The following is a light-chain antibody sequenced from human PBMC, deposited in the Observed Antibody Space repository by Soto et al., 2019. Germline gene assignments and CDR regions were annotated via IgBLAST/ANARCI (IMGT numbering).Light chain of an antibody. CDR3: QKHDNPPLT. J-gene: IGKJ4*01. V-gene: IGKV1-27*01. CDR1: QGIGKY. CDR2: TSS. Sequence: DIQMTQSPSSLSASVGDRVTIACRASQGIGKYLSWYQQKPGKVPKLLIYTSSTLQSGVPPRFSGSGSGTECTLTISSLQPEDVATYYCQKHDNPPLTFGGGTKVEIK.